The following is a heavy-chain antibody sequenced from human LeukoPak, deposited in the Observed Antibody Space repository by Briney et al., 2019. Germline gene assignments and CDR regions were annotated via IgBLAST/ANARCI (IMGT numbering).Heavy chain of an antibody. J-gene: IGHJ4*02. V-gene: IGHV3-15*01. D-gene: IGHD5-12*01. CDR2: IKSKTDGGTT. CDR3: TKYSGYDPEFDY. CDR1: GFTFSNAW. Sequence: GGSLRLSCAASGFTFSNAWMSWVRQAPGKGLEWVGRIKSKTDGGTTDYAAPVKGRFTISRDDSKNTLYLQMNSLKTEDTAVYYCTKYSGYDPEFDYWGQGTLSPSPQ.